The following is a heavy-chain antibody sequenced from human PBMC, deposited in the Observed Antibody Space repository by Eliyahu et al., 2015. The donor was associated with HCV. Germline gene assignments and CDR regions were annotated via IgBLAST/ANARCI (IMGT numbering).Heavy chain of an antibody. CDR3: ARATPTPSTSGYYFDS. V-gene: IGHV4-34*01. Sequence: QVQLQQWGAGLLKPSETLSLSCAVXGGSFXGYFWTXIRQSPGKGLEWIGEINHSGVTNYNPSLKSRVTISVDTSKNQFSLKLSSLTAADTAVYYSARATPTPSTSGYYFDSWGRGTLVTVSS. CDR2: INHSGVT. J-gene: IGHJ4*02. CDR1: GGSFXGYF. D-gene: IGHD5-12*01.